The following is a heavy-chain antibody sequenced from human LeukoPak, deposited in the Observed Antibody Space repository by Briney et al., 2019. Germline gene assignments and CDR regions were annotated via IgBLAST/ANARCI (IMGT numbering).Heavy chain of an antibody. Sequence: GGSLRLSCAASGFSFSSYWMSWVRQAPGKGLVWVSHINSDGSNTDYADSVKGRFTISGDNAKNTLYLQMNSLRAEDTAVYYCASFPGLIPSWGQGTLVTVSS. CDR1: GFSFSSYW. J-gene: IGHJ5*02. D-gene: IGHD2-2*02. CDR3: ASFPGLIPS. CDR2: INSDGSNT. V-gene: IGHV3-74*01.